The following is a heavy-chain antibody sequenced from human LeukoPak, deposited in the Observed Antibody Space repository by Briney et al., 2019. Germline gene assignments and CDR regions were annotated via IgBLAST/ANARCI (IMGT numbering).Heavy chain of an antibody. CDR1: GASISTYY. V-gene: IGHV4-4*07. CDR2: IYISGST. CDR3: ARYPDSNYWFDS. J-gene: IGHJ5*01. Sequence: SETLSLTRTVSGASISTYYWNWIRQPAGKGLEWIGRIYISGSTDYNPSLKSRVTMSVDASKNQFSLRLDSVTAADTAVYYCARYPDSNYWFDSWGQGTLVTVSS. D-gene: IGHD1-1*01.